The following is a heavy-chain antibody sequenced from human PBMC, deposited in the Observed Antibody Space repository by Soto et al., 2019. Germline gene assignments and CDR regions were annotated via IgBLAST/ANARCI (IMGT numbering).Heavy chain of an antibody. V-gene: IGHV1-69*13. CDR2: IIPIFGTA. D-gene: IGHD3-10*01. CDR1: GGTFSSYA. CDR3: AGGRRGVTIFDY. Sequence: SVKVSCKASGGTFSSYAISWVRQAPGQGLEWMGGIIPIFGTANYAQKFQGRVTITADESTSTAYMELNSLRAEDTAVYYCAGGRRGVTIFDYWGQGTLVTVSS. J-gene: IGHJ4*02.